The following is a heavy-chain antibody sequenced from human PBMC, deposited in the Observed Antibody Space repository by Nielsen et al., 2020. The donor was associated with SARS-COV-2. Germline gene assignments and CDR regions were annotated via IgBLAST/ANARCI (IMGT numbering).Heavy chain of an antibody. CDR1: GFTFSSYG. CDR2: IWYDGSNK. Sequence: GESLKISCAASGFTFSSYGMHWVRQAPGKGLEWVAVIWYDGSNKYYADSVKGRFTISRDNSKNTVYLQMNRLRAEDTAVYYCARSDYGDLTEEEWGQGTLVTVSS. D-gene: IGHD4-17*01. CDR3: ARSDYGDLTEEE. V-gene: IGHV3-33*01. J-gene: IGHJ4*02.